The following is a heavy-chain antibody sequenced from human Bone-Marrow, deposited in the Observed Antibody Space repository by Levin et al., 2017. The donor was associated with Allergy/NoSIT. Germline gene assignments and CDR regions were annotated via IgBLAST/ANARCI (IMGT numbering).Heavy chain of an antibody. Sequence: ETLSLTCAASGFSFSSYAMSWVRQAPGKGLEWVSAISGGGGSTYYADAVKGRFTIPRDNSKNTLYLQMNSLRVEDTALYYCAKAHIVVIPAAIRSFDYWGQGTLVTVSS. CDR2: ISGGGGST. CDR3: AKAHIVVIPAAIRSFDY. J-gene: IGHJ4*02. CDR1: GFSFSSYA. D-gene: IGHD2-2*01. V-gene: IGHV3-23*01.